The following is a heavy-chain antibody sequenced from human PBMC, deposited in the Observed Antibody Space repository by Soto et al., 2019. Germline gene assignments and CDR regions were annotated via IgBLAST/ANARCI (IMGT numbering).Heavy chain of an antibody. Sequence: QVQLVQSGAEVKKPGASVKVSCEAYGYTFRNYGITWVRQAPGQGLEWMGWVSAYNRNTNYAQKFQERVTMTTDTATSTAYMELRRHRPDDTVIYFSARGRQREALPYWGQGTLVTVSS. J-gene: IGHJ4*02. V-gene: IGHV1-18*01. CDR3: ARGRQREALPY. CDR1: GYTFRNYG. D-gene: IGHD1-26*01. CDR2: VSAYNRNT.